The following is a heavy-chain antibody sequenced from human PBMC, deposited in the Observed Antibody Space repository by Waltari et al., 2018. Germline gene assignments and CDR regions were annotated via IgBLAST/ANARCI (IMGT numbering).Heavy chain of an antibody. J-gene: IGHJ6*03. CDR1: GLTFGGYA. Sequence: EVQLLESGGGLVQPGGSLRLSCAASGLTFGGYAMCWVRQAPGKGLEWVSAISGSGGSTYYADSVKGRFTISRDNSKNTLYLQMNSLRAEDTAVYYCAKELTIFGVVIYYYYYMDVWGKGTTVTVSS. CDR3: AKELTIFGVVIYYYYYMDV. V-gene: IGHV3-23*01. D-gene: IGHD3-3*01. CDR2: ISGSGGST.